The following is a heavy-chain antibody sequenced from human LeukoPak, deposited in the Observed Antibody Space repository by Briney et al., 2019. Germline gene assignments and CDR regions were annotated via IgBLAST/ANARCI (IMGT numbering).Heavy chain of an antibody. CDR1: GFTFSSYW. CDR3: AKDRVGYSSSSGRGMDV. V-gene: IGHV3-74*01. Sequence: PGGSLRLSCAASGFTFSSYWMHWVRQAPGKGLVWVSRINSDGSSTSYADSVKGRFTISRDNAKNTLYLQMNSLRAEDTAVYYCAKDRVGYSSSSGRGMDVWGQGTTVTVSS. CDR2: INSDGSST. J-gene: IGHJ6*02. D-gene: IGHD6-6*01.